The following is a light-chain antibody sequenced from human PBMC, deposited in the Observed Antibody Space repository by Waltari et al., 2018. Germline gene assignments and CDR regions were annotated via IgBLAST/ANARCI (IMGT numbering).Light chain of an antibody. J-gene: IGKJ2*03. CDR2: SAS. Sequence: VILTQSPATLSLSPGERATLSCRASQSISSYLAWYQQKPGQAPRLLIHSASSRATGIPDRFSGSGSGTEFTLTISSLGPEDVGLYHCYQHSSGYSFGQGTKVEIE. V-gene: IGKV3-11*01. CDR3: YQHSSGYS. CDR1: QSISSY.